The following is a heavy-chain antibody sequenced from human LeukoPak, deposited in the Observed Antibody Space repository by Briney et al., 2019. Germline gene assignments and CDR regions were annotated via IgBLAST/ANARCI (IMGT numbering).Heavy chain of an antibody. CDR3: ATQGGYSYGLPYYYYYMDV. CDR2: IIPIFGTA. D-gene: IGHD5-18*01. CDR1: GGTFSSYA. J-gene: IGHJ6*03. Sequence: GASVKVSCKASGGTFSSYAISWVRQAPGQGLEWMGGIIPIFGTANYAQKFQGRVTITADESTSTAYMELSSLRSEDTAVYYCATQGGYSYGLPYYYYYMDVWGKGTTVTVSS. V-gene: IGHV1-69*13.